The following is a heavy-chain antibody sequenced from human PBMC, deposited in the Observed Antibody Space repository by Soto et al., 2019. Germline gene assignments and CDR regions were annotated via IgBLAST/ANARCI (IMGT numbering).Heavy chain of an antibody. CDR1: GGSITSGGYY. Sequence: PSETLSLTCSVSGGSITSGGYYWNWIRQHPGKGLEWIGYIFYTGSTRYNSALQSRVSISLDSTKNHFSLTLTSVTAADTAIYYCARDTTIFGVALQTGFDPWGQGILVTAPQ. D-gene: IGHD3-3*01. V-gene: IGHV4-31*03. J-gene: IGHJ5*02. CDR2: IFYTGST. CDR3: ARDTTIFGVALQTGFDP.